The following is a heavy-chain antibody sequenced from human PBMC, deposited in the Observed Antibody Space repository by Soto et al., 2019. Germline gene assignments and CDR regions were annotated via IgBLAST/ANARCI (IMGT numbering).Heavy chain of an antibody. CDR1: GGSISSSSYY. CDR3: ARIVWFGEKSFDY. CDR2: IYYSGST. J-gene: IGHJ4*02. D-gene: IGHD3-10*01. V-gene: IGHV4-39*01. Sequence: SETLSLTCTVSGGSISSSSYYWGWIRQPPGRGLEWIGSIYYSGSTFYNPSLKSRVTISVDTSKNQFSLKLSSVTAADMAVYYCARIVWFGEKSFDYWGQGSLVTVSS.